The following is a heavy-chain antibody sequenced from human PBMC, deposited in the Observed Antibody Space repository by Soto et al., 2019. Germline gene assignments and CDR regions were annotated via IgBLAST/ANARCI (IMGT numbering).Heavy chain of an antibody. J-gene: IGHJ4*02. V-gene: IGHV3-9*01. CDR2: ISWNSGRV. CDR3: VKDAFSGLSSAEFNGDY. D-gene: IGHD3-3*02. Sequence: QLADSGGGLVQPGRSLRLSCATSGFIFDDYAMHWVRQSPGKGLEWVSGISWNSGRVGYAASVKGRFTISRDNAKNSLFLQMNSLRGEDTAFYHCVKDAFSGLSSAEFNGDYWGQGTLVTVSS. CDR1: GFIFDDYA.